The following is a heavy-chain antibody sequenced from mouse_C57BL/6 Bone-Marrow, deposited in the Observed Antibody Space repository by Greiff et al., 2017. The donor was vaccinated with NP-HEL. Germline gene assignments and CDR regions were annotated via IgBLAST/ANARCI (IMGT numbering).Heavy chain of an antibody. CDR3: ARRAQTAMDY. Sequence: VQLQQSGPVLVKPGASVNMSCKASGYTFTDYYMNWVKQSHGKSLEWIGVINPYNGGTSYNQKFKGKATLTVDKSSSTAYMELNSLTSEDSAVYYCARRAQTAMDYWGQGTSVTVSS. CDR2: INPYNGGT. V-gene: IGHV1-19*01. CDR1: GYTFTDYY. J-gene: IGHJ4*01.